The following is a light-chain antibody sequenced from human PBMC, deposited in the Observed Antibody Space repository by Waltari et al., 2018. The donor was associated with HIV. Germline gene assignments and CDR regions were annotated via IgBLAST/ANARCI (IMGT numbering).Light chain of an antibody. CDR1: NIGSNS. CDR2: DDT. CDR3: QVWDSSSNHAV. V-gene: IGLV3-21*02. J-gene: IGLJ3*02. Sequence: SYVLTQPPSVSVAPGQTARITCGGNNIGSNSVHYYQQKPGQAPVLVVYDDTDRPSGRPERVSGSSCGDQATRTISRVEAGDEADYYWQVWDSSSNHAVFGGGTKLTVL.